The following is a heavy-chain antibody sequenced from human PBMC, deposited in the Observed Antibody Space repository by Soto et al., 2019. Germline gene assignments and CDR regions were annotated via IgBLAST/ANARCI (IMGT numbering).Heavy chain of an antibody. D-gene: IGHD1-1*01. CDR2: IYYSGST. J-gene: IGHJ4*02. CDR1: GGSISSSSYY. Sequence: QLQLQESGPGLVKPSETLSLTYTVSGGSISSSSYYWGWIRQPPGKGLEWIGSIYYSGSTYYNPSLKSRVTISVDTSKNQFSLKLSSVTAADTAVYYCARARGRPGTFDYWGQGTLVTVSS. V-gene: IGHV4-39*01. CDR3: ARARGRPGTFDY.